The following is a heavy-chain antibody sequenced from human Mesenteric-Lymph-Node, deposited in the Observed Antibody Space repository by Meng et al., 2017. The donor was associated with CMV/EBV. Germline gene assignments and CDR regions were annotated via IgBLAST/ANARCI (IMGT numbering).Heavy chain of an antibody. J-gene: IGHJ4*02. CDR3: AKEQQVHSGYFDY. Sequence: KASGGGYRNYGHSWVRRAAEQGHGWVGMNPHMVGRTNYEQKYQGRDTINADEATNTAYMELNSLRSENKAVYYCAKEQQVHSGYFDYWGQGTLVTVSS. D-gene: IGHD1/OR15-1a*01. CDR2: NPHMVGRT. V-gene: IGHV1-69*11. CDR1: GGGYRNYG.